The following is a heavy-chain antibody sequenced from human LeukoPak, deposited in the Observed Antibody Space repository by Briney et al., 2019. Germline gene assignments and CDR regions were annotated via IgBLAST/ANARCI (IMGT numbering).Heavy chain of an antibody. CDR2: ISYDGSNK. CDR3: ARVGYYDSSGWGRYAFDI. V-gene: IGHV3-30*03. J-gene: IGHJ3*02. Sequence: PGRSLRLSCAASGFTFSSYGMHWVRQAPGKGLEWVAVISYDGSNKYYADSVKGRFTISRDNSKNTLYLQMNSLRAEDTAVYYCARVGYYDSSGWGRYAFDIWGQGTMVTVSS. D-gene: IGHD3-22*01. CDR1: GFTFSSYG.